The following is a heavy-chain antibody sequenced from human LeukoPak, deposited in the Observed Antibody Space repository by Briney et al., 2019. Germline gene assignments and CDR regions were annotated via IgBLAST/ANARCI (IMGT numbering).Heavy chain of an antibody. CDR2: IYYSGST. CDR1: GGSISSSSYY. V-gene: IGHV4-39*01. Sequence: PSETLSLTCTVSGGSISSSSYYWGWIRQPPGKGLEWIGNIYYSGSTYYNPSLKSGVIMSVDTSENQFSLKVSSVTAADTAVYYCARVDYSSSAENYYYYYMDVWGKGATVTVSS. D-gene: IGHD6-6*01. CDR3: ARVDYSSSAENYYYYYMDV. J-gene: IGHJ6*03.